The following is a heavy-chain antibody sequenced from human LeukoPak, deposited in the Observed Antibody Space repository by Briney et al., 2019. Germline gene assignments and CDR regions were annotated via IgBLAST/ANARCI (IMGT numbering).Heavy chain of an antibody. CDR1: GFTFSNAW. J-gene: IGHJ4*02. V-gene: IGHV3-15*01. CDR2: IKSKTDGGAT. CDR3: SPDFGGGPAAGDY. D-gene: IGHD2-2*01. Sequence: GGSLRLSCAASGFTFSNAWMSWVRQAPGKGLEWVGRIKSKTDGGATDYAAPVKGRFTISRDDSKNTLYLHMNSLKTEDTAVYYLSPDFGGGPAAGDYWGQGTLVTVSS.